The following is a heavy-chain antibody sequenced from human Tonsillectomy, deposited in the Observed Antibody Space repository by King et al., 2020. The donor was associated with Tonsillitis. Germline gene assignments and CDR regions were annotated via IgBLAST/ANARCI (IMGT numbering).Heavy chain of an antibody. CDR3: ARAGGNYRRHDTGEI. V-gene: IGHV4-38-2*01. Sequence: VPLPASVPGLVTPSEPLSLTCAVSGSSIINGYYWAWIRQPPGKGLEWIGSMYHSGSTYYNPSLKSRVTISVDTSKNQFSLKLSSVTAADTAVYDCARAGGNYRRHDTGEIGGPGTMGTGSS. D-gene: IGHD1-7*01. CDR2: MYHSGST. CDR1: GSSIINGYY. J-gene: IGHJ3*02.